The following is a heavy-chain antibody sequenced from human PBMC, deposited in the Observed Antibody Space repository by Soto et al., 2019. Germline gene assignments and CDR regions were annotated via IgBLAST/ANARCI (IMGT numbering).Heavy chain of an antibody. CDR1: GFSFRTYG. Sequence: FLILCFAVAGFSFRTYGFHLVRQPPGKGLQWVAVISPKGHSDSVEGRFTISRDNSKDTFYLQMNNLRAEDTAVYYCARDDAFANENAFDLWGQGTKVTVS. CDR2: ISPK. D-gene: IGHD1-1*01. J-gene: IGHJ3*01. V-gene: IGHV3-33*01. CDR3: ARDDAFANENAFDL.